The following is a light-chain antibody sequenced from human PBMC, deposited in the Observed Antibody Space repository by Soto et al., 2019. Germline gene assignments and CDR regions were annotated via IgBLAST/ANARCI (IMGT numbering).Light chain of an antibody. Sequence: DIQMTQSPSPLSASLGDRVTITCRASQSVRSWLAWYQQKPGRAPKFLIYDASSLESGVPSRFSGSGSGTEFTLTISNLQPDDFATYYCQQYDNYPLTFGGGTKVDIK. J-gene: IGKJ4*01. CDR1: QSVRSW. CDR2: DAS. CDR3: QQYDNYPLT. V-gene: IGKV1-5*01.